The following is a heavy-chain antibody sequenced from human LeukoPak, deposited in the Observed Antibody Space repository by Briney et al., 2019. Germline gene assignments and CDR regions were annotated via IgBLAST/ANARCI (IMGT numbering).Heavy chain of an antibody. CDR1: GYTFTGYY. V-gene: IGHV1-2*02. J-gene: IGHJ5*02. CDR2: INPNSGGT. CDR3: ARDVVLMVRGAIGGFDP. Sequence: ASVKVSCKASGYTFTGYYMHWVRQAPGQGLEWMGWINPNSGGTNYAQKFQGRVTMTRDTSISTAYMELSRLRSDDTAVYYCARDVVLMVRGAIGGFDPWGQGTLVTVSS. D-gene: IGHD3-10*01.